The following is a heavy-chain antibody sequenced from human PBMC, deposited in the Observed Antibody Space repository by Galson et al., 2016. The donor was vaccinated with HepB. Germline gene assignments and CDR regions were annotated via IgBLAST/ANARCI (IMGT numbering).Heavy chain of an antibody. CDR2: ISATGSGT. J-gene: IGHJ4*02. CDR1: GFTSSTYA. D-gene: IGHD3-9*01. V-gene: IGHV3-23*01. Sequence: SLRLSCAASGFTSSTYAMSWVRQAPGKGLEWVSAISATGSGTYYADSVKGRFTISKDNSKNTLYLQMNGLRTEDTAIYYCATNGPQLYFHWLNSFDYWGQGTLDTVSS. CDR3: ATNGPQLYFHWLNSFDY.